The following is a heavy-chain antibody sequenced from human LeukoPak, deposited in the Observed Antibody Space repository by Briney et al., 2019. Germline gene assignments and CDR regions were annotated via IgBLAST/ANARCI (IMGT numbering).Heavy chain of an antibody. CDR3: AKLYCSGGSWD. D-gene: IGHD2-15*01. J-gene: IGHJ4*02. CDR2: INHSGST. CDR1: GGSFSGYY. Sequence: PSETLSLTCAVYGGSFSGYYWSWIRQPPGKGLEWIGEINHSGSTNYNPSLKSRVTISVDTSKNQFSLKLSSVTAADTAVYYCAKLYCSGGSWDWGQGTLVTVSS. V-gene: IGHV4-34*01.